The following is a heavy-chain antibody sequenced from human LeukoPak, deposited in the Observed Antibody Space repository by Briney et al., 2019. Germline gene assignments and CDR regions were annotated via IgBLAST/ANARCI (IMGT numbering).Heavy chain of an antibody. J-gene: IGHJ1*01. CDR1: GLAVSNAW. CDR3: TPLTYHYDSSGYYYVGYFQH. CDR2: IKSKTDGGTT. V-gene: IGHV3-15*05. Sequence: GGSLRLSCAASGLAVSNAWMTWVRQAPGKGLEWVGRIKSKTDGGTTDYAAPVQGRFTISRDDSKNTLYLQMNSVKTQDKAVYYCTPLTYHYDSSGYYYVGYFQHWGQGTLVSVSS. D-gene: IGHD3-22*01.